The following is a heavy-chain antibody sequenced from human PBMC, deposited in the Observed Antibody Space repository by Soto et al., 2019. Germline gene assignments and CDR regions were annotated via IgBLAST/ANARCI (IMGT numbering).Heavy chain of an antibody. V-gene: IGHV1-69*06. J-gene: IGHJ6*02. CDR3: ARPRSPITTIYYYYGMDV. CDR1: GGTFSSYA. Sequence: QVQLVQSGAEVKKPGSSVKVSCKASGGTFSSYAISWVRQAPGQGLEWMGGIIPIFGTANYAQKFQGRVTITADKSTSTAYMELSSLRSEDTAVYYCARPRSPITTIYYYYGMDVWGQGTTVTVSS. D-gene: IGHD3-22*01. CDR2: IIPIFGTA.